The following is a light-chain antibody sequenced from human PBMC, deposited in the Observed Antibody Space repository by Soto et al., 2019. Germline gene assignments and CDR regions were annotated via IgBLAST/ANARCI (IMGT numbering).Light chain of an antibody. J-gene: IGLJ1*01. CDR3: SSYAGSNHYV. CDR1: SSDVGGYNY. V-gene: IGLV2-8*01. Sequence: QSALTQPPSSSGSPGQSVTISCTGTSSDVGGYNYVSWYQQHPGKAPKLMIYEVSKRPSGVPDRFSGSKSGNTASLTVSGLQAEDEAAYYCSSYAGSNHYVFGTGTKLTVL. CDR2: EVS.